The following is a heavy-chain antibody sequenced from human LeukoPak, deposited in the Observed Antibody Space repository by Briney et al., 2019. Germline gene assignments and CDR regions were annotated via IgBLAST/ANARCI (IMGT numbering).Heavy chain of an antibody. J-gene: IGHJ4*02. D-gene: IGHD3-9*01. Sequence: SGGSLRLSCAASGFTVSSNYMNWVRQAPGKGLEWVSVIYSGGSTYYADSVKGRFTISRDNSKNTLYLQMNSLRAEDTAVYYCARDLMRVFDYWGQGTLVTVSS. CDR3: ARDLMRVFDY. V-gene: IGHV3-53*01. CDR1: GFTVSSNY. CDR2: IYSGGST.